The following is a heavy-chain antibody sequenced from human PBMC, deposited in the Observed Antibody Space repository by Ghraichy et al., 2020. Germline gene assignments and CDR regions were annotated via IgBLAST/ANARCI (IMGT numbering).Heavy chain of an antibody. CDR3: ARDESGPRNDYDY. CDR2: INLDSGGT. V-gene: IGHV1-2*02. J-gene: IGHJ4*02. Sequence: ASVKVSCKTSGYTFTDYYIHWVRQAPGQGLEWMGWINLDSGGTNYAQKFQDRVSVTRDTSTSTAYMDLSRLRSDDTAVYYCARDESGPRNDYDYWGQGTLVTVSS. CDR1: GYTFTDYY. D-gene: IGHD4-11*01.